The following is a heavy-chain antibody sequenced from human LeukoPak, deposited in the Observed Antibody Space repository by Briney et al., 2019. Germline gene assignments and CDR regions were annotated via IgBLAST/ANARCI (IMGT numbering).Heavy chain of an antibody. D-gene: IGHD5-12*01. CDR2: ISWNSGSI. Sequence: GGSLRLSCAASGFTFDDYAMHWVRLAPGKGLEWVSGISWNSGSIGYADSVKGRFTIYRDNAKNSLYLQMNSLRAEDTALYYCAKDKRGYDSGYYFDYWGQGTLVTVSS. CDR3: AKDKRGYDSGYYFDY. CDR1: GFTFDDYA. J-gene: IGHJ4*02. V-gene: IGHV3-9*01.